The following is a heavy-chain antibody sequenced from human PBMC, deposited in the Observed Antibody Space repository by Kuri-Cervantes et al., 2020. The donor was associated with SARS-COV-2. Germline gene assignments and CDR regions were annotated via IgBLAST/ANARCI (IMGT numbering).Heavy chain of an antibody. D-gene: IGHD5-18*01. CDR2: ISNSGSTI. Sequence: LSLTCAASGFTFSSYEMNWVRQVPGKGLEWVSYISNSGSTIYYADSVKGRFTISRDNAKNSLYLQMNSLRAGDTAVYYCARVYDVDTSSKEAKQSHSILYDYWGQGTLVTVSS. CDR1: GFTFSSYE. V-gene: IGHV3-48*03. J-gene: IGHJ4*02. CDR3: ARVYDVDTSSKEAKQSHSILYDY.